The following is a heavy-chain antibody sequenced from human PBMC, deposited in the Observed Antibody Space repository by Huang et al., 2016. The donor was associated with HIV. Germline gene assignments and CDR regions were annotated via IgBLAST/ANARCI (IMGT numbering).Heavy chain of an antibody. J-gene: IGHJ6*02. D-gene: IGHD2-15*01. Sequence: QVQLVQSGAEVKKPGASVKVSCKASGYTFTGYYMHWGRQAPGQGLEWMGWINPKSGGTNYAQKFQGRVTMTRDTSSSTAYMELSRLRSDDTAVYYCAREVVSATGYYYYGMDVWGQGTTVTVSS. V-gene: IGHV1-2*02. CDR2: INPKSGGT. CDR3: AREVVSATGYYYYGMDV. CDR1: GYTFTGYY.